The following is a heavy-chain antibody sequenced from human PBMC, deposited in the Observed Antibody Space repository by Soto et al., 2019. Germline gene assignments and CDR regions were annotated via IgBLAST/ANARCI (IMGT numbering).Heavy chain of an antibody. CDR3: AKGGGDYSSPLDY. J-gene: IGHJ4*02. Sequence: QVQLVESGGGVVQPGRSLRLSCAASGFTFSSYGMHWVRQAPGKGLEWVAVISYDGSNKYYADSVKGRFTISRDNSKNTLYLQMNSLRAEDTAVYYCAKGGGDYSSPLDYWGQGTQVTVSS. V-gene: IGHV3-30*18. CDR1: GFTFSSYG. D-gene: IGHD2-21*02. CDR2: ISYDGSNK.